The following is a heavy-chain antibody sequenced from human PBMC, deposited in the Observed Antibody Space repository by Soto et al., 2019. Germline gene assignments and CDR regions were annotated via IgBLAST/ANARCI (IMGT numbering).Heavy chain of an antibody. Sequence: SVKVSCKASGGTFSSYAISWVRQAPGQGLEWMGGITPIFGTANYAQKFQGRVTITADESTSTAYMELSSLRSEDTAVYYCARDQGVLWFGESPFDYWGQGTLVTVSS. J-gene: IGHJ4*02. V-gene: IGHV1-69*13. CDR3: ARDQGVLWFGESPFDY. CDR1: GGTFSSYA. D-gene: IGHD3-10*01. CDR2: ITPIFGTA.